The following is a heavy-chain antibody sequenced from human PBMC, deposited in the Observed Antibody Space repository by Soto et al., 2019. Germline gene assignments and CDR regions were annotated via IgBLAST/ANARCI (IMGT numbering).Heavy chain of an antibody. CDR3: VRDMQLCRLDS. D-gene: IGHD2-2*01. CDR2: INTDGSVA. CDR1: GLTFRSYW. V-gene: IGHV3-74*03. Sequence: EVQLVESGGGLVQPGESLRLSCAASGLTFRSYWMHWVRQAPGKGLVWVSRINTDGSVAMYVDSVKGRFTSSRDNAKNTLYLHMNSLRAADTAVHYCVRDMQLCRLDSWGPGTLVTVSS. J-gene: IGHJ4*02.